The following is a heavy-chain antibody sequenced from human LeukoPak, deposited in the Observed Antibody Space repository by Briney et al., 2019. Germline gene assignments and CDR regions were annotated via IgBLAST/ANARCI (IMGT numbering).Heavy chain of an antibody. CDR2: IYYSGST. CDR1: GGSISSGGYY. V-gene: IGHV4-30-4*08. Sequence: SETLSLTCTVSGGSISSGGYYWSWIRQHPGKGLEWIGYIYYSGSTYYSPSLKSRVTMSADTSKNQLSLKLSSVTAADTAVYYCARPYYYDSRIDPWGQGILVTVSS. J-gene: IGHJ5*02. CDR3: ARPYYYDSRIDP. D-gene: IGHD3-22*01.